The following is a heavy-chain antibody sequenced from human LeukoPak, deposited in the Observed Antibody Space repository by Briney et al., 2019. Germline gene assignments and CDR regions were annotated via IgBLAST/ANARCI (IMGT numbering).Heavy chain of an antibody. V-gene: IGHV4-34*01. Sequence: SETLSLTRAVSGGSFSGYYWSWIRQPPGKGLEWIGEINHSGSTNYNPSLKSRATISVDTSKNQFSLKLSSVTAADTAVYYCARRTLLWFGELFGRNWFDPWGQGTLVTVSS. CDR1: GGSFSGYY. CDR3: ARRTLLWFGELFGRNWFDP. CDR2: INHSGST. D-gene: IGHD3-10*01. J-gene: IGHJ5*02.